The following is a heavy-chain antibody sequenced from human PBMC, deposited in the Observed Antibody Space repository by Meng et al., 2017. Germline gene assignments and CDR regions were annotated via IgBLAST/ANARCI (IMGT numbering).Heavy chain of an antibody. Sequence: LGEFGRGMVQPGRSLRLSCAASGFIFSSDAMHWVRQAPGKGLEWVAVISYDGSNKYYADSVKGRFTISRDNSKNTLYLQMNSLRAEDTAVYYCARDLRGASDYWGQGTLVTVSS. V-gene: IGHV3-30*01. J-gene: IGHJ4*02. D-gene: IGHD1-26*01. CDR3: ARDLRGASDY. CDR1: GFIFSSDA. CDR2: ISYDGSNK.